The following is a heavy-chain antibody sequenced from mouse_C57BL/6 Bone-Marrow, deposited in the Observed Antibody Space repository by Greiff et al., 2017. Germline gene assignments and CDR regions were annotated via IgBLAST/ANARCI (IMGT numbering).Heavy chain of an antibody. CDR2: IDPSDSET. V-gene: IGHV1-52*01. D-gene: IGHD4-1*01. CDR1: GYTFTSYW. Sequence: VQLKQPGAELVRPGSSVKLSCKASGYTFTSYWMHWVKQRPIQGLEWIGNIDPSDSETHYNQKFKDKATLTVDKSSSTAYVQLSSLTSADSAVYYCARGLGRSGGQGTLVTVSA. CDR3: ARGLGRS. J-gene: IGHJ3*01.